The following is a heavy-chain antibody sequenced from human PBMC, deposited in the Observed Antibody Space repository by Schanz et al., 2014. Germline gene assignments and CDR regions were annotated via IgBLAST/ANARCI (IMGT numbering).Heavy chain of an antibody. Sequence: VQLVESGGGVVQPGRSLRLSCAGSGFSFSDYGMHWVRQAPGRGLEWVAVISYHGSERYYADSVKGRFTISRDNSKNTLYLQMISLRAEDTAVYYCAKLDGYAYGSMGQEYFDYWGQGTLVAVSS. CDR3: AKLDGYAYGSMGQEYFDY. J-gene: IGHJ4*02. CDR1: GFSFSDYG. D-gene: IGHD5-18*01. V-gene: IGHV3-30*18. CDR2: ISYHGSER.